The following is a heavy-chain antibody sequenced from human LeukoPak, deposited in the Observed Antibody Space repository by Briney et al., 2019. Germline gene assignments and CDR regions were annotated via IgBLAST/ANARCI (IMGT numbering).Heavy chain of an antibody. CDR3: ARDRSYYYGSGSFYYYGMDV. V-gene: IGHV1-18*04. J-gene: IGHJ6*04. Sequence: GASVKVSCKASGYTLTSYGISWVRQAPGQGLEWMGWISAYNGNTNYAQKLQGRVTMTTDTSTSTAYMELRSLRSDDTAVYYCARDRSYYYGSGSFYYYGMDVWGKGTRSPSPQ. CDR2: ISAYNGNT. D-gene: IGHD3-10*01. CDR1: GYTLTSYG.